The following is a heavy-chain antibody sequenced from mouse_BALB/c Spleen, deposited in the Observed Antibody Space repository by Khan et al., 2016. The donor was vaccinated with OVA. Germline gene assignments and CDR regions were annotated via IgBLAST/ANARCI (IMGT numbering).Heavy chain of an antibody. Sequence: QIQLVQSGPDLKKPGETVKISCKASGYTFTNYGMNWVKQVPGKGLKWMGWTNTYTGEPTYADDFKGRFAFSLETSANTAYLQINNLKNEDTATYFCARVGYNGTMDYWGQGTSVTVSS. CDR3: ARVGYNGTMDY. CDR1: GYTFTNYG. J-gene: IGHJ4*01. V-gene: IGHV9-3-1*01. D-gene: IGHD2-14*01. CDR2: TNTYTGEP.